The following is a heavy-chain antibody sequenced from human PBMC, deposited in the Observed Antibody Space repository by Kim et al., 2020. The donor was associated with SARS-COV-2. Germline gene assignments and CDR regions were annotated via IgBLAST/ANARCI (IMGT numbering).Heavy chain of an antibody. J-gene: IGHJ5*02. CDR3: ARDNNNIGYGRFSQRVGFDP. D-gene: IGHD5-12*01. CDR1: GYTFISYS. V-gene: IGHV7-4-1*02. Sequence: ASVKVSCKASGYTFISYSIHWVRQAPGQGLEWMGWISPNRGNPTYAQGFAGRFVFSLDTSVSTAYLQISSLKADDTAVYYCARDNNNIGYGRFSQRVGFDPWGQGTLVSVSS. CDR2: ISPNRGNP.